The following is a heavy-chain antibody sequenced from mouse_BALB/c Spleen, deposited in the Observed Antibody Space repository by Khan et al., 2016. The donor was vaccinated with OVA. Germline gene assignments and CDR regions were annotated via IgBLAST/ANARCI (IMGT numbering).Heavy chain of an antibody. V-gene: IGHV14-3*02. CDR1: GFNIKDTY. Sequence: VQLQQSGAELVKPGASVKLSCTASGFNIKDTYMHWVKQRPEQGLEWIGTIDPANGNTKYDPKFQGKATITTDTSSNTAYLQLSSLTSEDIAVYYCATLGVYAMDYWGQGTSVTVSS. J-gene: IGHJ4*01. CDR2: IDPANGNT. CDR3: ATLGVYAMDY.